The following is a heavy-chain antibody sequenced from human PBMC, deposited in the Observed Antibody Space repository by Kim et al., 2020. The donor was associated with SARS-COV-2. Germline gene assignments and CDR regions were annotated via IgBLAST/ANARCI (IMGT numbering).Heavy chain of an antibody. V-gene: IGHV1-46*01. CDR2: INPSGGST. J-gene: IGHJ6*02. D-gene: IGHD6-13*01. CDR1: GYTFTSYY. Sequence: ASVKVSCKASGYTFTSYYMHWVRQAPGQGLEWMGIINPSGGSTSYAQKFQGRVTMTRDTSTSTVYMELSSLRSEDTAVYYCAREEGYSSSWYRPGYYYYYGMDVWGQGTTVTVSS. CDR3: AREEGYSSSWYRPGYYYYYGMDV.